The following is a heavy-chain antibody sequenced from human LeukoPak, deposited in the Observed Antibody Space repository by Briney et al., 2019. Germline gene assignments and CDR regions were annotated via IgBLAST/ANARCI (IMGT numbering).Heavy chain of an antibody. J-gene: IGHJ4*02. D-gene: IGHD3-10*01. CDR2: IYSGGST. Sequence: GGSLRLSGAASGFTVSSNYMSWVRQAPGKGLEWVSVIYSGGSTYYADSVKGRFTISRDNSKNTLYLQMNSLRAEDTAVYYCARVTMVRGVISFDYWGQGTLVTVSS. CDR3: ARVTMVRGVISFDY. V-gene: IGHV3-53*01. CDR1: GFTVSSNY.